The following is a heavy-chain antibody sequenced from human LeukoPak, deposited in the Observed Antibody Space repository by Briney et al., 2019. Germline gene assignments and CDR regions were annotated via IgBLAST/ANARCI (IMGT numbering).Heavy chain of an antibody. Sequence: ASVKVSCKASGYTFTSYGISWVRQAPGQGLEWMGWISAYNGNTNYAQKLQGRVTMTTDTSTSTAYMEPRSLRSDDTAVYYRARDRWFGELLSHYYYGMDVWGQGTTVTVSS. CDR2: ISAYNGNT. CDR3: ARDRWFGELLSHYYYGMDV. CDR1: GYTFTSYG. J-gene: IGHJ6*02. V-gene: IGHV1-18*01. D-gene: IGHD3-10*01.